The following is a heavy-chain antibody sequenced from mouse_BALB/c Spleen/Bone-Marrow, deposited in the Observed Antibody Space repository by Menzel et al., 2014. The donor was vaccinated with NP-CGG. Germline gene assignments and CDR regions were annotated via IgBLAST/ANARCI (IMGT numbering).Heavy chain of an antibody. CDR2: IDPANGNT. J-gene: IGHJ2*01. CDR3: ANYYYGYYFDS. V-gene: IGHV14-3*02. Sequence: EVQLQQSGAELVKPGASVKLSCTASGSNIKDTYMHWVKQRPEQGLEWIGRIDPANGNTKYDPKFQGKATMTADTSSNTAYLQLSSLTSEDTAVYYCANYYYGYYFDSWGQGTTLTVSS. D-gene: IGHD1-1*01. CDR1: GSNIKDTY.